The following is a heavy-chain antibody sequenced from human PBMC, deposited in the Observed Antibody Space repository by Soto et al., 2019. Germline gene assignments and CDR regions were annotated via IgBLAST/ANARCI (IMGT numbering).Heavy chain of an antibody. Sequence: SENLSLTCTVSNDSIRSGTYYWAWIRQPPGRGLEWIGSLSYLGTTDYNPSLKSRVTISKDASKNQFSLKLTSMTAADTAVYYCATGRSDSRWYDEPVWGKGSLVTVYS. CDR2: LSYLGTT. D-gene: IGHD6-19*01. V-gene: IGHV4-39*01. J-gene: IGHJ4*02. CDR1: NDSIRSGTYY. CDR3: ATGRSDSRWYDEPV.